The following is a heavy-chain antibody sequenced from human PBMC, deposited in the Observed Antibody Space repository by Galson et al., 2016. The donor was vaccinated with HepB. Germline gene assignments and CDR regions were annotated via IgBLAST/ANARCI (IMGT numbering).Heavy chain of an antibody. CDR2: IYWDDDK. V-gene: IGHV2-5*02. D-gene: IGHD6-19*01. Sequence: PTQTPTLTCTFSGFSLSSSGVGVGWIRQPPGKALEWLALIYWDDDKRYRPSLESRLTTTRGTSKNQVVLTMTNMDPVDTATYYCAHRGPSSSGLFPFYFDYWGQGTLVTVSS. CDR1: GFSLSSSGVG. J-gene: IGHJ4*02. CDR3: AHRGPSSSGLFPFYFDY.